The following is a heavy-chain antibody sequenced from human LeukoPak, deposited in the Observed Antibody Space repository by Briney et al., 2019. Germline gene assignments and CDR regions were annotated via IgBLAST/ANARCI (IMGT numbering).Heavy chain of an antibody. CDR1: GYTFKSYG. CDR3: ARSPYCSSTSCYPRYYYYGMDV. CDR2: NSAYNGNT. J-gene: IGHJ6*02. V-gene: IGHV1-18*01. Sequence: ASVKVSCKASGYTFKSYGISWVRQAPGQGLEWMGWNSAYNGNTNYAQKLQGRVTMTTDTSTSTAYMELRSLRSDDTAVYYCARSPYCSSTSCYPRYYYYGMDVWGQGTTVTVSS. D-gene: IGHD2-2*01.